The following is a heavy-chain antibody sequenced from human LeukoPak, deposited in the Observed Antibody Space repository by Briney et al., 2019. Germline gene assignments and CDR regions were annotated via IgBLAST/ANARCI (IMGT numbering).Heavy chain of an antibody. J-gene: IGHJ3*02. V-gene: IGHV4-4*07. CDR2: IYTSGRT. CDR1: GGSISYYY. Sequence: SETLSLTCTVSGGSISYYYWNWIRQPAGKGLEWIGRIYTSGRTYYNPSLKSRVSISVDTSKNQFSLKLSSVTAADTAVYYCARIFGSGYDFRGAFDIWGQGTMVTVSS. D-gene: IGHD5-12*01. CDR3: ARIFGSGYDFRGAFDI.